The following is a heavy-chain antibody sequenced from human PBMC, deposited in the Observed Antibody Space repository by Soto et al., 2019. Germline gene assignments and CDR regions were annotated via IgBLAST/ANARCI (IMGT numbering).Heavy chain of an antibody. Sequence: SETLSLTCTVSGGSISSSYWSWIRQPPGKGLEWIGYIYDSGSTYYNSSLKSRVTMSVDTSKNQFSLKLNSVTAADTAVYYCARDLWGYCGTDCYPLDVWGQGTTVTVSS. J-gene: IGHJ6*02. CDR3: ARDLWGYCGTDCYPLDV. D-gene: IGHD2-21*02. CDR2: IYDSGST. CDR1: GGSISSSY. V-gene: IGHV4-59*12.